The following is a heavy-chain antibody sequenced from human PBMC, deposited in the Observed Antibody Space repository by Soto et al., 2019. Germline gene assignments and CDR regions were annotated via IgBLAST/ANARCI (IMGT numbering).Heavy chain of an antibody. CDR1: GGSISSSSYY. CDR3: ARSVGSGYVVDWFDL. V-gene: IGHV4-39*01. Sequence: QLQLQESGPGLVKPSETLSLTCTVSGGSISSSSYYWGWIRQPPGKGLEWIGSIYYSGSTYYNPSLKSRVTISVDTSKNPFSLKLSSVPAADTAVYYCARSVGSGYVVDWFDLWGQGTLVTVSS. D-gene: IGHD3-22*01. CDR2: IYYSGST. J-gene: IGHJ5*02.